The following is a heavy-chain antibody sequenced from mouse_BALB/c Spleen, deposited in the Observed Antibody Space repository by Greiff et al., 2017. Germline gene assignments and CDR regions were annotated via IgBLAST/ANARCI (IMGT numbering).Heavy chain of an antibody. CDR1: GFNIKDTY. V-gene: IGHV14-3*02. Sequence: VQLQQSGAELVKPGASVKLSCTASGFNIKDTYMHWVKQRPEQGLEWIGRIDPANGNTKYDPKFQGKATITADTTSNTAYLQLSSLTSEDTAVYYCARAYYCSTYAMDYWGQGTSVTVSS. CDR2: IDPANGNT. CDR3: ARAYYCSTYAMDY. J-gene: IGHJ4*01. D-gene: IGHD1-1*01.